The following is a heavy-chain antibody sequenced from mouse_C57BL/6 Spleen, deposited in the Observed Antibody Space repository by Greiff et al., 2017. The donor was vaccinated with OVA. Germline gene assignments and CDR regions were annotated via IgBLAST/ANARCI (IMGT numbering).Heavy chain of an antibody. D-gene: IGHD3-2*02. J-gene: IGHJ3*01. V-gene: IGHV1-59*01. CDR3: ARERGTDSSGYVPAWFAY. CDR2: IDPSDSYT. CDR1: GYTFTSYW. Sequence: QVQLQQPGAELVRPGTSVKLSCKASGYTFTSYWMHWVKPRPGQGLEWIGVIDPSDSYTNYNQKFKGKATLTVDTSSSTAYMQLSSLTSEDSAVYYCARERGTDSSGYVPAWFAYWGQGTLVTVSA.